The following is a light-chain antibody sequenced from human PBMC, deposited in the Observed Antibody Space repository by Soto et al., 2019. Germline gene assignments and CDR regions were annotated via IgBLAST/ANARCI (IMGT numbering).Light chain of an antibody. Sequence: ENVLTQSPGTLSLSPGERATLSCRASQSVGIYLAWYQQKPGQAPRLLIYDASNRATGIPARFSGSGSGTDFTLTISSLEPEDFAVHYCQQRDNWPPRYTFGQGTKLEVK. J-gene: IGKJ2*01. V-gene: IGKV3-11*01. CDR3: QQRDNWPPRYT. CDR2: DAS. CDR1: QSVGIY.